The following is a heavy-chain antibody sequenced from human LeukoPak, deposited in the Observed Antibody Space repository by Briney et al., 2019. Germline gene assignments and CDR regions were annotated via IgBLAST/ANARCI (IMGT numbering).Heavy chain of an antibody. D-gene: IGHD3-10*01. CDR1: GFTFSSYW. Sequence: PGGSLRLSCAASGFTFSSYWMSWVRQAPGKGLEWVANIKQDGSEKYYVDSVKGRFTISRDNAKNSLYLQMNSLRAEDTAVYYCARGHRFGFGEGVVYWGQGTLVTVSS. V-gene: IGHV3-7*01. CDR2: IKQDGSEK. CDR3: ARGHRFGFGEGVVY. J-gene: IGHJ4*02.